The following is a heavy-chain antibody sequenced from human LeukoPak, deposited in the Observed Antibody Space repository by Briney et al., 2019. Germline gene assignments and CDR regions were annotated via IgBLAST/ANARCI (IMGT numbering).Heavy chain of an antibody. CDR1: GFIFDDYA. D-gene: IGHD1-26*01. J-gene: IGHJ4*02. CDR2: ISGNGSTV. Sequence: GGSLRLSCAAAGFIFDDYAMHWVRQAPGKGPELVSGISGNGSTVGYADSVKGRCTISRDNGGNSLYLQLNRLRPEDTAYYYCAKGLVRAVAATHFDFWGQGTLVTVSS. V-gene: IGHV3-9*01. CDR3: AKGLVRAVAATHFDF.